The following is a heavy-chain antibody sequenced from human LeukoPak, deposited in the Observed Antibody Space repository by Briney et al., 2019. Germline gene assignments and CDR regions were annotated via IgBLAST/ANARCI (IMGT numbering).Heavy chain of an antibody. D-gene: IGHD1/OR15-1a*01. CDR3: ARVGPNWNNFDY. Sequence: PGGSLRLSCTASGFTFSSYEMNWVRQAPGKGLEWVSYIGSSGSALYYAGSVKRRFTISRDNAKNSLYLQLNSLRAEDTAVYYCARVGPNWNNFDYWGQGTLVTVSS. CDR1: GFTFSSYE. J-gene: IGHJ4*02. CDR2: IGSSGSAL. V-gene: IGHV3-48*03.